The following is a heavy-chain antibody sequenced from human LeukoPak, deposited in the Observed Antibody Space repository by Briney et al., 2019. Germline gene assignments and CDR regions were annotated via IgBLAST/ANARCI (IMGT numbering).Heavy chain of an antibody. J-gene: IGHJ3*02. Sequence: ASVKVSCKAFGYTFTSNYMHWVRQAPGQGPEWMGVISPSGGSTTYAQKFQGRVTLTRDMSTSTDYMELRSLRSDDTAVYYCARGGDGTTMMDDAFDIWGQGTMVTVSS. D-gene: IGHD1-7*01. CDR3: ARGGDGTTMMDDAFDI. V-gene: IGHV1-46*01. CDR1: GYTFTSNY. CDR2: ISPSGGST.